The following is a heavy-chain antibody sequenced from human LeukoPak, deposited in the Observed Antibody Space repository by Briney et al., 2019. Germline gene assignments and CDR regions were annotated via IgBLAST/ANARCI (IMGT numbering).Heavy chain of an antibody. Sequence: GASVKVSCKASGYTFTTYGISWVRQAPGQGLEWMGWISTYNGNTNYAQKLQGRVTMTTDTSTSTAYMELRSLRSDDTAVYYCARREAYYYDSSGYSPFDYWGQGTLVTVSS. CDR3: ARREAYYYDSSGYSPFDY. J-gene: IGHJ4*02. D-gene: IGHD3-22*01. CDR2: ISTYNGNT. CDR1: GYTFTTYG. V-gene: IGHV1-18*01.